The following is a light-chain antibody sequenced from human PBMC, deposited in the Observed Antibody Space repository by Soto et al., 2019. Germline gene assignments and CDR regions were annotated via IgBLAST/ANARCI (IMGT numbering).Light chain of an antibody. CDR2: GAS. CDR3: QKYDTSPYS. Sequence: ESVLAQSPDTLSLSPGAGATLSCRSSQTVISNYLAWYQKKPGQAPRLLIYGASNRATGIPDRFRGSGSGTDFTLTMRGVEPEESAMYFCQKYDTSPYSLGLRTKLEIK. CDR1: QTVISNY. V-gene: IGKV3-20*01. J-gene: IGKJ2*03.